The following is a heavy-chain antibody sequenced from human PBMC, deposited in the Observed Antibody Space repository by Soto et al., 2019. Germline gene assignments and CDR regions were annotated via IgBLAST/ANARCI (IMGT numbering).Heavy chain of an antibody. CDR1: GGTFSSYA. CDR2: IIPIFGTA. CDR3: ARDPHDSSGYYYQMFGYYYGMEV. Sequence: GASVKVSCKASGGTFSSYAISWVRQAPGQGLEWMGGIIPIFGTANYAQKFQGRVTITADESTSTAYMELSSLRSEDTAVYYCARDPHDSSGYYYQMFGYYYGMEVWGQGTTVTVSS. J-gene: IGHJ6*02. D-gene: IGHD3-22*01. V-gene: IGHV1-69*13.